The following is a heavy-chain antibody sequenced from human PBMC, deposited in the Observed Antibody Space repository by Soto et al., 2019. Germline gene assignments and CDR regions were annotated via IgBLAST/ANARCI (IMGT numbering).Heavy chain of an antibody. CDR1: GGSISSTS. Sequence: NPSGTLSLTGTVSGGSISSTSWSWIRQPAGKGLEWIGRIYTSGSTNYNPSLKSRVTMSVDTSKNQFSLKLCSVTAADTAVYYCARELRVLNGAFDIWGQGTMVTVSS. CDR3: ARELRVLNGAFDI. D-gene: IGHD3-3*01. V-gene: IGHV4-4*07. CDR2: IYTSGST. J-gene: IGHJ3*02.